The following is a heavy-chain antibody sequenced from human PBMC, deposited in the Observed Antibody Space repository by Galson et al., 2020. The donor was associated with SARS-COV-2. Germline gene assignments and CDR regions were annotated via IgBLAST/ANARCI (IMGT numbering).Heavy chain of an antibody. CDR1: GFKFNTYS. Sequence: GGSLRLSCAASGFKFNTYSMNWVRQAPGKGLEWISYISSSSNTIYYADSVKGRFTISRDNAKNSLNLQMNNLRTEDTAVYYCARDGDTAKVTDALDMWGQGTMVTVSS. J-gene: IGHJ3*02. D-gene: IGHD5-18*01. CDR3: ARDGDTAKVTDALDM. V-gene: IGHV3-48*01. CDR2: ISSSSNTI.